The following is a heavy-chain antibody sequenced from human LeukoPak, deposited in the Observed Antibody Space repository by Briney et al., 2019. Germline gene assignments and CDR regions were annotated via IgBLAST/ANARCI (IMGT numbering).Heavy chain of an antibody. CDR3: AKAGYGDYDYYFDY. Sequence: GGSLRLSCAASGFTFSTYSMNWVRQAPGKGLEWVAVISYDGSNKYYADSVKGRFTISRDNSKNTLYLQMNSLRAEDTAVYYCAKAGYGDYDYYFDYWGQGTLVTVSS. D-gene: IGHD4-17*01. CDR2: ISYDGSNK. J-gene: IGHJ4*02. V-gene: IGHV3-30*18. CDR1: GFTFSTYS.